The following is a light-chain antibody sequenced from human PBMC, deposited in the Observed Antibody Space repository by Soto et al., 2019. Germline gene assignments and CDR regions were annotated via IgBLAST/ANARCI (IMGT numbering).Light chain of an antibody. CDR3: QQYSNSPPYT. CDR2: GAS. V-gene: IGKV3-20*01. CDR1: QRISSSY. J-gene: IGKJ2*01. Sequence: EIVLTQSPGTLSLSPGETATLSCRASQRISSSYFAWYQQKPGQAPSLLIYGASRRATGIPDRFSGSGSGTDFTLTISRLEPEDFAVYYCQQYSNSPPYTFGQGTKLEIK.